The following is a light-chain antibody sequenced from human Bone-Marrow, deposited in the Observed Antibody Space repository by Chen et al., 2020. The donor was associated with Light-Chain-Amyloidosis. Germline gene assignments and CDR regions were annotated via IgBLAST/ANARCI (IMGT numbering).Light chain of an antibody. J-gene: IGKJ2*03. V-gene: IGKV1-8*01. Sequence: AIRMTQSPSSLSASTGERVTITCRASQGISTYLAWYQQKPGKAPDLLIYGASTLQSGVPSRFSGSGSGTDFTLTISYLQSEDFASYYCQQYYSFPFGFGQGTKLEIK. CDR2: GAS. CDR1: QGISTY. CDR3: QQYYSFPFG.